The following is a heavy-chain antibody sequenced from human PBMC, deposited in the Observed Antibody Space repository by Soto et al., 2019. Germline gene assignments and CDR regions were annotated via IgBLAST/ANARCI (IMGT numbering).Heavy chain of an antibody. D-gene: IGHD3-16*01. CDR1: GFTFSTYG. CDR3: ARGLLLGAFDI. J-gene: IGHJ3*02. Sequence: GGSLRLSCAASGFTFSTYGMHWVRQAPGKGLEWVAVISYDGTNKYYADSVKGRFTISRDSSMDTLYLETNSLRPEDTAMYYCARGLLLGAFDIWGQGTMVTVSS. V-gene: IGHV3-30*03. CDR2: ISYDGTNK.